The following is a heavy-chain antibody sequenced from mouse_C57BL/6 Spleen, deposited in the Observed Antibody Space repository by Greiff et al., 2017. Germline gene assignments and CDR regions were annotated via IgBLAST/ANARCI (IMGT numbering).Heavy chain of an antibody. CDR1: GYSITSGYD. CDR3: ARRGLETYAMDY. J-gene: IGHJ4*01. Sequence: EVQLQQSGPGMVKPSQSLSLTCTVTGYSITSGYDWHWIRHFPGNKPEWMGYISYSGSTNYNPSLKSRISITHDTSKNHFFLKLNSVTTEDTATYYCARRGLETYAMDYWGQGTSVTVSS. V-gene: IGHV3-1*01. D-gene: IGHD3-3*01. CDR2: ISYSGST.